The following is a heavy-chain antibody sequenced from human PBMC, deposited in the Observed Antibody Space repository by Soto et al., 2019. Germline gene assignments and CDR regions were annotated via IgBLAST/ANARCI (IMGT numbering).Heavy chain of an antibody. CDR3: VRDGTKTLRDWLDP. CDR1: GASISGFY. CDR2: IYATGTT. D-gene: IGHD1-1*01. V-gene: IGHV4-4*07. J-gene: IGHJ5*02. Sequence: SETLSLTCTVSGASISGFYWSWIRKSAGKGLEWIGRIYATGTTDYNPSLKSRVMMSVDTSKKQFSLKLRSVTAADTAVYYCVRDGTKTLRDWLDPWGQGISVTVSS.